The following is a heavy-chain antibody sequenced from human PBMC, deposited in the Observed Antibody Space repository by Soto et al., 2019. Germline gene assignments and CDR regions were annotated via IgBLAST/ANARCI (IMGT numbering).Heavy chain of an antibody. V-gene: IGHV1-69*06. CDR3: ARDEAVGYSYGYYYYYGMDV. CDR2: IIPIFGTA. CDR1: GGTFSSYA. D-gene: IGHD5-18*01. Sequence: GASVKVSCQASGGTFSSYAISWLRQAPGQGLEWMGGIIPIFGTANYAQKFQGRVTITADKSTSTAYMELSSQRSEDTAVYYCARDEAVGYSYGYYYYYGMDVWGQGTTVTVSS. J-gene: IGHJ6*02.